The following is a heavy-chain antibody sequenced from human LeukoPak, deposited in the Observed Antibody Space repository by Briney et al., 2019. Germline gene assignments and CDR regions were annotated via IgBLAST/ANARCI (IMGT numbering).Heavy chain of an antibody. J-gene: IGHJ3*02. CDR2: ISWNSGSI. D-gene: IGHD3-9*01. V-gene: IGHV3-9*01. CDR3: AKMGGPITYYDILTGYYTGAFDI. CDR1: GFTFDDYA. Sequence: GRSLRLSCAASGFTFDDYAMHWVRQAPGKGLEWVSGISWNSGSIVYADSVKGRFTISRDNAKNSLYLQMNSLRAEDTALYYCAKMGGPITYYDILTGYYTGAFDIWGQGTMVTVSS.